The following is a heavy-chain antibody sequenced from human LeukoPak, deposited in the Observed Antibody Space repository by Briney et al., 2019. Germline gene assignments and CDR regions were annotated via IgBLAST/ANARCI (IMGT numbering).Heavy chain of an antibody. J-gene: IGHJ4*02. D-gene: IGHD1-1*01. CDR3: ARDYPTSGIVTLFDY. Sequence: GGSLRLSCASSGFTFNYYAMTWVRQASGKGLEWVSSITTSGASTYYADSVKGRFTISRDNSKNSLYLQMTSLRAEDTAVYYCARDYPTSGIVTLFDYWGQGTLVTVSS. V-gene: IGHV3-23*01. CDR2: ITTSGAST. CDR1: GFTFNYYA.